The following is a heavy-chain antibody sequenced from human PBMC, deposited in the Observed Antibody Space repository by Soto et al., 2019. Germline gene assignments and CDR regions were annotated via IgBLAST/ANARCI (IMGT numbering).Heavy chain of an antibody. CDR2: INAGNGNT. CDR3: ARSIVVVTALDY. Sequence: QVQLVQSGAEEKKPGASVKVSCKASGYTFTSYAMHWVRQAPGQRLEWMGWINAGNGNTKCSQKFQGRVTITRDTSASTAYMELSSRRSEDTAVYYCARSIVVVTALDYWGQGTVVTVSS. CDR1: GYTFTSYA. D-gene: IGHD2-21*02. V-gene: IGHV1-3*05. J-gene: IGHJ4*02.